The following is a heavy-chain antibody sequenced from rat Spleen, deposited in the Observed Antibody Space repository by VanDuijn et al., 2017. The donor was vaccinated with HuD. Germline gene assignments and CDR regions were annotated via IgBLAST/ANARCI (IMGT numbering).Heavy chain of an antibody. V-gene: IGHV5-25*01. CDR2: ISTGGDNT. D-gene: IGHD1-12*02. J-gene: IGHJ2*01. CDR3: ATDTFYDGTYYPGGFDY. CDR1: GFTFSDYY. Sequence: EVQLVASGGGLVQPGRSMKLSCAASGFTFSDYYMAWVRQAPKKGLEWVAYISTGGDNTYYRDSVKGRFTISRDNAKSTLYLQLDSLRSEDTATYYCATDTFYDGTYYPGGFDYWGQGVMVTVSS.